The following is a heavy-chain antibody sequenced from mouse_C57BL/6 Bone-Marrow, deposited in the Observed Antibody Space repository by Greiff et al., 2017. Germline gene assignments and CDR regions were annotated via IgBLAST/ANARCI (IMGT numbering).Heavy chain of an antibody. CDR1: GFNIKDDY. CDR2: IDPENGDT. V-gene: IGHV14-4*01. D-gene: IGHD3-3*01. Sequence: VQLQQSGAELVRPGASVKLSCTASGFNIKDDYMHWVKQRPEQGLEWIGWIDPENGDTEYASKFQGKATITADTSSNTAYLQLSSLTSEDTAVYYCTTGDGAGFAYWGQGTLVTVSA. J-gene: IGHJ3*01. CDR3: TTGDGAGFAY.